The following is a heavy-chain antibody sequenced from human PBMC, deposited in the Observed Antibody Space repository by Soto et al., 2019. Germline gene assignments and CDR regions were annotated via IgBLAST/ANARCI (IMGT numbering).Heavy chain of an antibody. V-gene: IGHV1-18*01. Sequence: QVQLVQSGAEVKKPGASVKVSCKASGYTFSTFDISWVRQAPGQGLEWMGWISAYNGNTNYARKLQGRVTLTTDTSTSTAYMESRSLRSDEAAVYCCARAHRGPYSISSDMDVWGQGNTVTGSS. D-gene: IGHD6-6*01. J-gene: IGHJ6*02. CDR1: GYTFSTFD. CDR3: ARAHRGPYSISSDMDV. CDR2: ISAYNGNT.